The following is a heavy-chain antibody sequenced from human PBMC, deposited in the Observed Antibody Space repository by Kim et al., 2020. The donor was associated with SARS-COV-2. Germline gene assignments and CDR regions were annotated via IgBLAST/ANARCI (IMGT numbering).Heavy chain of an antibody. CDR2: IDADNGNT. Sequence: ASVKVSCKASGYTFTSYAFHWVRQAPGQRLEWMGWIDADNGNTKYSQKFQGRVTITRDTSARTAYMELSSLRSEDTAVYYCARNEHYWGQGTLVTVSS. CDR1: GYTFTSYA. V-gene: IGHV1-3*01. J-gene: IGHJ4*02. CDR3: ARNEHY.